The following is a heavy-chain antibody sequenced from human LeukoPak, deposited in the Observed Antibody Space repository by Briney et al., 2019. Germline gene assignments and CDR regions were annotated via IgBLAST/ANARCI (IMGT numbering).Heavy chain of an antibody. D-gene: IGHD3-16*01. V-gene: IGHV3-64D*06. CDR1: GFTFNSYP. Sequence: GGSLRLSCSASGFTFNSYPVHWVRQAPGKGLEYVSGISRNGGSTYYADSVKGRFTISRDNSKNTLYLQMSSLRAEDTAVHYCVKESGFMAAPNSAFDIWGQGTMVTVSS. J-gene: IGHJ3*02. CDR3: VKESGFMAAPNSAFDI. CDR2: ISRNGGST.